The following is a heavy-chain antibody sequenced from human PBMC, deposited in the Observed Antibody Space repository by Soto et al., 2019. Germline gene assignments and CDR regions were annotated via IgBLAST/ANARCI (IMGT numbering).Heavy chain of an antibody. CDR3: ARDAELWFGDPGAFDI. CDR2: IWYDGSNK. J-gene: IGHJ3*02. D-gene: IGHD3-10*01. Sequence: GGSLRLSCAASGFTFSSYGMHWVRQAPGKGLEWVAVIWYDGSNKYYADSVKGRFTISRDNSKNTLYLQMNSLRAEDTAVYYCARDAELWFGDPGAFDIWGQGTMVTVSS. CDR1: GFTFSSYG. V-gene: IGHV3-33*01.